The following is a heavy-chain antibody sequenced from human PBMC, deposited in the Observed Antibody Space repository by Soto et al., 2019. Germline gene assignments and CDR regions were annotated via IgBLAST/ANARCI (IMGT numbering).Heavy chain of an antibody. V-gene: IGHV4-34*01. CDR3: ASPYYDFWSGPPWGTQKYYFDF. Sequence: QVHLQQGGAGLLKPSGTLSLTCAVYGGSFSGYYWSWIRQPPGKGLEWIGDINHSGSTNYNPSLASRITISEDTSKNQFSLKLSSVTAADTAVYYCASPYYDFWSGPPWGTQKYYFDFWGQGTLVTVSS. D-gene: IGHD3-3*01. J-gene: IGHJ4*02. CDR2: INHSGST. CDR1: GGSFSGYY.